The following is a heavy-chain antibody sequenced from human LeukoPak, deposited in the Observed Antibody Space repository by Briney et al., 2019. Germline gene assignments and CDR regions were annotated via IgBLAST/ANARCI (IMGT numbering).Heavy chain of an antibody. Sequence: ASVKVSCKASGYTFTSYGISWVRQAPGQGLEWMGGIIPIFGTANYAQKFQGRVTITADESTSTAYMELSSLRSEDTAVYYCARDTPYRIGYCSSTSCYTMDYWGQGTLVTVSS. CDR2: IIPIFGTA. CDR1: GYTFTSYG. CDR3: ARDTPYRIGYCSSTSCYTMDY. D-gene: IGHD2-2*02. V-gene: IGHV1-69*13. J-gene: IGHJ4*02.